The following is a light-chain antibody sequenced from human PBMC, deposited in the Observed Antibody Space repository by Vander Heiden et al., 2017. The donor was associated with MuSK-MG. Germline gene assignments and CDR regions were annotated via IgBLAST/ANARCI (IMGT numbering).Light chain of an antibody. CDR3: QQSYRAPQT. CDR1: QRIDTY. V-gene: IGKV1-39*01. CDR2: AAS. J-gene: IGKJ1*01. Sequence: DIQMTQSPSSLPASLGDRVTITCRASQRIDTYVNWYQQKPEKAPKVLIYAASTLQSGVPSRFSGGGSGTNFNLTITSLQAEDFATYYCQQSYRAPQTFGQGSKVDFK.